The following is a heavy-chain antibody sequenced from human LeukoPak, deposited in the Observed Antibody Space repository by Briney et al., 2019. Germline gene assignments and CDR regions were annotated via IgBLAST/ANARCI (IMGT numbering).Heavy chain of an antibody. CDR1: GYTFTSYG. CDR2: IIPILGIA. CDR3: ARIKYYYDSSGYYLDY. Sequence: GASVKVSCKASGYTFTSYGICWVRQAPGQGLEWMGRIIPILGIANYAQKFQGRVTITADKSTSTAYMELSSLRSEDTAVYYCARIKYYYDSSGYYLDYWGQGTLVTVSS. V-gene: IGHV1-69*04. D-gene: IGHD3-22*01. J-gene: IGHJ4*02.